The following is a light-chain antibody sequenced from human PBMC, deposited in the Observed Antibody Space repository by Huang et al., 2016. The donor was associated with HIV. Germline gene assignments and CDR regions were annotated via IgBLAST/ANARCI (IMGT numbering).Light chain of an antibody. CDR1: QDIRNY. V-gene: IGKV1-33*01. CDR2: DAS. CDR3: QQYDDLYT. J-gene: IGKJ2*01. Sequence: DIQMTQSPSSLSASVGDRVTITCQASQDIRNYLNWYQQKPGKAPKLLIDDASNLEKGVPARFSGSGSGTNFTFTISSLQSEDFATYYCQQYDDLYTFGQGTKLEI.